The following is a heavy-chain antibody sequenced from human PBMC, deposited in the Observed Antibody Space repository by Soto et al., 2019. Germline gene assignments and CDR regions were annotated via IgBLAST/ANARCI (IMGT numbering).Heavy chain of an antibody. CDR3: GREAGDYDWYFDL. J-gene: IGHJ2*01. Sequence: QVQLLQSGAEVKEPGASVKVSCKTSGYMFSSHGLYWVRQAPGQGLEWMGWISPKSGDTNYVQSLQGRLTLSTDTSTITAYLELRSLTSDDTAVYYCGREAGDYDWYFDLWGRGTPVTVSS. CDR1: GYMFSSHG. V-gene: IGHV1-18*01. CDR2: ISPKSGDT. D-gene: IGHD4-17*01.